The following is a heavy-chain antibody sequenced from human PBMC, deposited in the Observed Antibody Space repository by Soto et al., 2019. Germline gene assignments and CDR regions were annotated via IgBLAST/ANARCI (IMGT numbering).Heavy chain of an antibody. D-gene: IGHD3-10*01. CDR3: AHSGGKRSGSYRAWFDP. Sequence: QITLKESGPTLVKPTQTLTLTCTFSGFSLSTSGVGVGWIRQPPGKALEWLALIYWDDDKRYSPSLKSRLTITKXXSXNPXVLTMTNMDPVDTATYYCAHSGGKRSGSYRAWFDPWGQGTLVTVSS. CDR1: GFSLSTSGVG. CDR2: IYWDDDK. V-gene: IGHV2-5*02. J-gene: IGHJ5*02.